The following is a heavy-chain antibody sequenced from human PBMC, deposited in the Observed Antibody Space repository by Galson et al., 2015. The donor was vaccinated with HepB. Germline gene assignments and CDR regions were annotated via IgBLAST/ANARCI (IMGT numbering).Heavy chain of an antibody. D-gene: IGHD3-10*01. V-gene: IGHV3-30-3*01. CDR3: ARPESAPLSPGFDAFDI. J-gene: IGHJ3*02. CDR1: GFTFSSYA. CDR2: ISYDGSNK. Sequence: SLRLSCAASGFTFSSYAMHWVRQAPGKGLEWVAVISYDGSNKYYADSVKGRFTISRDNSKNTLYLQMNSLRAEDTAVYYCARPESAPLSPGFDAFDIWGQGTMVTVSS.